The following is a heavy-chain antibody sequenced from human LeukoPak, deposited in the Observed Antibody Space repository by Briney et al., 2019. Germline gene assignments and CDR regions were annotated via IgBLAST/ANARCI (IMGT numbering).Heavy chain of an antibody. CDR2: INPNSGGT. J-gene: IGHJ4*02. Sequence: ASVKVSCKASGYTFTGYYMHWVRQAPGQGLEWMGWINPNSGGTNYAQKFQGRVTMTRDTSISTAYVELSRLRSDDTAVYYCATPIWFGELPLFDYWGQGTLVTVSS. V-gene: IGHV1-2*02. D-gene: IGHD3-10*01. CDR1: GYTFTGYY. CDR3: ATPIWFGELPLFDY.